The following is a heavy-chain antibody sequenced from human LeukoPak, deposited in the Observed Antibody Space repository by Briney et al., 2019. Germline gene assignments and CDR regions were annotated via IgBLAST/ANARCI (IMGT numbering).Heavy chain of an antibody. CDR3: AKDHYYGSGSYLFDY. J-gene: IGHJ4*02. V-gene: IGHV3-30*02. CDR1: GFTFSSYW. D-gene: IGHD3-10*01. Sequence: PGGSLRLSCAASGFTFSSYWMSWVRQAPGKGLEWVAFIRYDGSNKYYADSVKGRFTISRDNSKNTLYLQMNSLRAEDTAVYYCAKDHYYGSGSYLFDYWGQGTLVTVSS. CDR2: IRYDGSNK.